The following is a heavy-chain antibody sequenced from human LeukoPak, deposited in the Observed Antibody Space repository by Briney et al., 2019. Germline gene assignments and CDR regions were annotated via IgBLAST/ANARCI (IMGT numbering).Heavy chain of an antibody. D-gene: IGHD2-15*01. J-gene: IGHJ4*02. CDR3: ARDGLAATKELDY. Sequence: GSSVKVSCKASGGTFSSYAISWMRQAPGQGLEWMGRIIPIFGTANYAQKFQGRVTITTDESTSTAYMELSSLRSEDTAVYYCARDGLAATKELDYWGQGTLVTVSS. V-gene: IGHV1-69*05. CDR2: IIPIFGTA. CDR1: GGTFSSYA.